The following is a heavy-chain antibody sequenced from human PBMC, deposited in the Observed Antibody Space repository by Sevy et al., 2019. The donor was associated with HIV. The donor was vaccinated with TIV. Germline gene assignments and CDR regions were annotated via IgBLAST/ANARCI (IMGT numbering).Heavy chain of an antibody. CDR1: GFTFSSYS. CDR3: ARDSSAYDYDYVWGSYRYFGFDY. CDR2: ISISSSTI. D-gene: IGHD3-16*02. J-gene: IGHJ4*02. V-gene: IGHV3-48*02. Sequence: GGSLRLSCAASGFTFSSYSMNWVRQAPGKGLEWVSYISISSSTIYYADSVKGRFTISRDNAKNSMYLQMNSLRDEDTAVYYCARDSSAYDYDYVWGSYRYFGFDYWGQGTLVTVSS.